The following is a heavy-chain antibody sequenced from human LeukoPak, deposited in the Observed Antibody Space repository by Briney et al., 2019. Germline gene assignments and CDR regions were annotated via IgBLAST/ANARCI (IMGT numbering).Heavy chain of an antibody. CDR3: AKVLRAAWSYYYMDV. Sequence: GVLRLSCAASGFTFSSYAMSWVRQAPGKGLEWVSAISGSGGSTYYEDSVKGRFTISRDNSKNTLYLQMSSLRAEDTAVYYCAKVLRAAWSYYYMDVWGKGTTVTVSS. D-gene: IGHD4-17*01. J-gene: IGHJ6*03. CDR1: GFTFSSYA. V-gene: IGHV3-23*01. CDR2: ISGSGGST.